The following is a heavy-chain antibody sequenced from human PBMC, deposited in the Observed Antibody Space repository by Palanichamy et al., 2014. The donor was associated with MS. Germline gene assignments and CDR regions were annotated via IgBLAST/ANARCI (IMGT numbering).Heavy chain of an antibody. CDR1: GGSINNYY. CDR2: IYYSGST. D-gene: IGHD5-24*01. CDR3: ARLKDGYKLGPLDY. J-gene: IGHJ4*02. Sequence: VQLQESGPGLVKPSETLSLTCTVSGGSINNYYWSWIRQPPGKGLEWIGYIYYSGSTNYNPSLKSRVTISVDTSKNQFSLNLNSVTAADTAVYYCARLKDGYKLGPLDYWGQGTLVTVSS. V-gene: IGHV4-59*01.